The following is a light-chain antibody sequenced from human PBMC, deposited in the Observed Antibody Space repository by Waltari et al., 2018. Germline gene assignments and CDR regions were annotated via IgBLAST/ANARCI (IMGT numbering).Light chain of an antibody. CDR3: CLYAGGQTWV. CDR2: DVS. CDR1: SSDVGGYNY. V-gene: IGLV2-11*01. Sequence: QSALTQPRSVSGSPGQSVTISCSGTSSDVGGYNYVSWYQQHPGKAPKVMIYDVSKRPSGVPDRFSGSKSDNTASLTISGLQAEDEADYYCCLYAGGQTWVFGGGTKLTVL. J-gene: IGLJ3*02.